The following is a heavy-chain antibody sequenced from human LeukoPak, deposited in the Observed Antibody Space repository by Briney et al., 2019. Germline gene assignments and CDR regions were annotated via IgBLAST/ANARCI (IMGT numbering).Heavy chain of an antibody. CDR1: GGSFSGYY. J-gene: IGHJ6*04. Sequence: SETLSLTCAVYGGSFSGYYWSWIRQPPGKGLEWIGEINDSGSTNYNPSLKSRVTISVDTSKNQFSLKLSSVTPSDTAVYYCARLSMVRARGRPLYYYGMDVWGKGTTVTVSS. CDR2: INDSGST. V-gene: IGHV4-34*01. CDR3: ARLSMVRARGRPLYYYGMDV. D-gene: IGHD3-10*01.